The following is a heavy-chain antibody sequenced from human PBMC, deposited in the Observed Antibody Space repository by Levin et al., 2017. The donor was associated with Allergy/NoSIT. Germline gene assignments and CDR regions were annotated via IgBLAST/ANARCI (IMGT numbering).Heavy chain of an antibody. V-gene: IGHV1-18*01. CDR1: GYSFPNSG. CDR2: ISASSGNT. CDR3: ARADYAYPGYFDH. D-gene: IGHD3-16*01. J-gene: IGHJ4*01. Sequence: ASVKVSCRVSGYSFPNSGITWVRQAPGQGLEWMGWISASSGNTIYAQKFQGRLTMTTDTSTTTAYMELRSLGSDDTAVYYCARADYAYPGYFDHWGHGTLVTVSS.